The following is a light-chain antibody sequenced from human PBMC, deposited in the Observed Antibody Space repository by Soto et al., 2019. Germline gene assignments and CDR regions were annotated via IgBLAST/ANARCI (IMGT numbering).Light chain of an antibody. CDR1: QSVSSY. CDR2: DAS. CDR3: QHYGSSPST. J-gene: IGKJ1*01. V-gene: IGKV3-11*01. Sequence: EIVLTQSPATRSLSPGERATLSCRASQSVSSYLAWYQQKPGQAPRLPIYDASNRATGIPARFSGSGSRTDFTLTISRLEPEDFAVYYCQHYGSSPSTFGRGTKVDIK.